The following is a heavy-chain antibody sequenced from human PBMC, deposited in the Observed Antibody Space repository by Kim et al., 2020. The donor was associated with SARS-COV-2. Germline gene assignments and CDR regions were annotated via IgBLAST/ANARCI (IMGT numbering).Heavy chain of an antibody. J-gene: IGHJ3*02. Sequence: VDSVKGRFTISRDNAKNSLYLQMNRLRAEDTAVYYSARDRVDYGGNAFDIWGQGTMVTVSS. V-gene: IGHV3-7*01. D-gene: IGHD4-17*01. CDR3: ARDRVDYGGNAFDI.